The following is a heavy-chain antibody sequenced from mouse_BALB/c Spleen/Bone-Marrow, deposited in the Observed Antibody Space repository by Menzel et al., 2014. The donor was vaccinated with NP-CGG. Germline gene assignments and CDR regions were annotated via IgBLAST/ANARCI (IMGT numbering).Heavy chain of an antibody. CDR3: VYGRDWYFDV. CDR2: IDPANGNT. J-gene: IGHJ1*01. D-gene: IGHD1-1*01. Sequence: LESGAELVKPGASVKLCCTDSGFNIKDTYMHWVKERPEQGLEWIGRIDPANGNTKYDPKFQGKATITADTSSNTAYLQLSSLTSEDTAFYYCVYGRDWYFDVWGAGTTVTVSS. CDR1: GFNIKDTY. V-gene: IGHV14-3*02.